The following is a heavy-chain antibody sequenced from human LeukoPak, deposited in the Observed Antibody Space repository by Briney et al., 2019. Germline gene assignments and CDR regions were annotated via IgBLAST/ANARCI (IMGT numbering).Heavy chain of an antibody. Sequence: GGSLRLSCVGSGFTFSRYWLNWVRQLPGKRLEWVAYVSGSGSTVYYADSVKGRFTVSRDNGKSSLYLQMNSLRVEDTALYYCVRQFASWGQGTLVTVSS. CDR2: VSGSGSTV. CDR1: GFTFSRYW. J-gene: IGHJ4*02. V-gene: IGHV3-48*01. CDR3: VRQFAS.